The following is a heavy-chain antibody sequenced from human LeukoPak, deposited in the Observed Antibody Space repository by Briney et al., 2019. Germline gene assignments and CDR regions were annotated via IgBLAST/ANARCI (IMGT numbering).Heavy chain of an antibody. V-gene: IGHV3-23*01. CDR3: AKRYRSGGNCDSGYGDFDY. D-gene: IGHD2-15*01. J-gene: IGHJ4*02. Sequence: PGGSLRLSCAASGFTFGSYAMAWVRQAPGKGLQWISDTNGLGGTTYYADSVKGRFTISTDISKSTLYLQMNNLRAEDTAVYYCAKRYRSGGNCDSGYGDFDYWGQGTLVTVSS. CDR1: GFTFGSYA. CDR2: TNGLGGTT.